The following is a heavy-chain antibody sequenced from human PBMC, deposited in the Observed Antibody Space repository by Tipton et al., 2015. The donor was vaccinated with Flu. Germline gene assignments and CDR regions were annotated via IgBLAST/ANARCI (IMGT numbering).Heavy chain of an antibody. J-gene: IGHJ4*02. CDR1: GFSFSWYS. Sequence: SLRLSCVTSGFSFSWYSMTWVRQAPGKGLEWLSSISSSGSYTYYADSVKGRFTISRDNARNSLYLDLNSLRAEDTATYYCARDRQHIVQYFFDYWGQGTLVSVSS. D-gene: IGHD4-11*01. CDR3: ARDRQHIVQYFFDY. CDR2: ISSSGSYT. V-gene: IGHV3-21*06.